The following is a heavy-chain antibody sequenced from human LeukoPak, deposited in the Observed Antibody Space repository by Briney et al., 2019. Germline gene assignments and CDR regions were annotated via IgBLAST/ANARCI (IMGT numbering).Heavy chain of an antibody. Sequence: PSGKVSCKAAAYTFTSYDINWVRQATGQGLEWMGWKHPTSGRTGFAQSFQGRLTMTTDTSTSTAYMELSSLTSEDTAVYYCARGPVKTHGMDVWGQGTTVTVSS. J-gene: IGHJ6*02. CDR3: ARGPVKTHGMDV. CDR2: KHPTSGRT. CDR1: AYTFTSYD. V-gene: IGHV1-8*01.